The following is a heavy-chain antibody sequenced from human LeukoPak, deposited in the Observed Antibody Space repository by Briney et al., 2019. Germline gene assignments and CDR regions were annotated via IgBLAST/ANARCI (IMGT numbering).Heavy chain of an antibody. CDR1: GFTFSSYA. CDR2: ISYDGSNK. D-gene: IGHD1-26*01. V-gene: IGHV3-30*04. CDR3: ARAASGSYSDY. Sequence: PGGSLRLSCAASGFTFSSYAMHWVRQAPGKGLEWVAVISYDGSNKYYADSVKGRFTISRDNSKNTLYLQMNSLRAEDTAVYYCARAASGSYSDYWGQGTLVTVSS. J-gene: IGHJ4*02.